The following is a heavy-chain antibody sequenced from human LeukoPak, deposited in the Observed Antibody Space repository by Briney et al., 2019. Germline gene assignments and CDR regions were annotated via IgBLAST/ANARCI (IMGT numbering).Heavy chain of an antibody. CDR2: IYYSGTT. CDR1: GGSFSGYY. D-gene: IGHD3-22*01. Sequence: SETLSLTCAVYGGSFSGYYWSWIRQPPGKGLEWIGYIYYSGTTNYNPSLKSRVTISVDTSKNQFSLKLSSVTAADTAVYYCARDARDGSGTYLRIFDRWGQGTLVTVSS. J-gene: IGHJ5*02. V-gene: IGHV4-59*01. CDR3: ARDARDGSGTYLRIFDR.